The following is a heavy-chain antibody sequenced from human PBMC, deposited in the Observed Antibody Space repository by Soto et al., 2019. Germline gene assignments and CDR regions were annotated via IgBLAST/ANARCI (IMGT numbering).Heavy chain of an antibody. CDR3: ARVDDYVWGSFRP. CDR2: IGPYNGKT. Sequence: QVQLVQSGAEVKEPGASARVSCKASGYTFTTHGISWVRQAPGQGLEWMGWIGPYNGKTTYAQKVQGRVTMTTDTSTSTAYMELRGLRSDDTAVYYCARVDDYVWGSFRPWGQGTQVTVSS. D-gene: IGHD3-16*02. J-gene: IGHJ4*02. V-gene: IGHV1-18*04. CDR1: GYTFTTHG.